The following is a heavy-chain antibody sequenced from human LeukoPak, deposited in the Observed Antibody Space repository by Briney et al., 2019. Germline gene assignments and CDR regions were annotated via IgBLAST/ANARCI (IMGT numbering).Heavy chain of an antibody. CDR1: GGSISSYY. V-gene: IGHV4-59*01. J-gene: IGHJ4*02. CDR3: ARATTYYFDY. D-gene: IGHD1-14*01. Sequence: SETLSLTCTVSGGSISSYYWSWVRQPPGKGLEWIGYIYYCGSTNYNPSLKSRVTISVDTSKNQFSLKLSSVTAADTAVYYCARATTYYFDYWGQGTLVTVSS. CDR2: IYYCGST.